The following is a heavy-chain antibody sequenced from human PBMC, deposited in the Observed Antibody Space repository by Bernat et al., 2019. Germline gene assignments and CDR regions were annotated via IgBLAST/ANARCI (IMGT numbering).Heavy chain of an antibody. D-gene: IGHD4-17*01. CDR1: GASISSYF. CDR3: ARTYGDYGSYYYGLDV. CDR2: VYYRGST. V-gene: IGHV4-59*01. J-gene: IGHJ6*02. Sequence: QVQLQESGPGLVKPSETLSLTCTVSGASISSYFWSWIRQPPGQGLEWIGYVYYRGSTNCNPSLKNRVTMSVDTSKNQFSLRLSSVTAADSAMYYCARTYGDYGSYYYGLDVWGQGTTVTVSS.